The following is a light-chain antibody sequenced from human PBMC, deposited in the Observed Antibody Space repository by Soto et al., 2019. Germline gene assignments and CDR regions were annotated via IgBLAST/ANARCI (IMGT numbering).Light chain of an antibody. V-gene: IGKV1-5*01. CDR1: QSVSSY. Sequence: DIQMTQSPSSLSASVGDRVTITCRASQSVSSYLNWYQHKPGKAPKLLIYDASTLESGVPSRFSGSGSGTEFTLTISSLQPDDFATYYCQQYNSYSWTFGQGTTVAIK. CDR3: QQYNSYSWT. CDR2: DAS. J-gene: IGKJ1*01.